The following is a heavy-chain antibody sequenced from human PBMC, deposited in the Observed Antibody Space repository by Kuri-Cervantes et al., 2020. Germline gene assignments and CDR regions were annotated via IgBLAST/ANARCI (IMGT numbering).Heavy chain of an antibody. CDR3: ARGGRPAAYDY. D-gene: IGHD2-2*01. CDR1: GCSISSYY. CDR2: IYYSGST. V-gene: IGHV4-59*01. J-gene: IGHJ4*02. Sequence: GSLRLSCTVSGCSISSYYWSWIRQPPGKGLEWIGYIYYSGSTNYNPSLKSRVTISVDTSKNQFSLKLTSVTAADTAVYYCARGGRPAAYDYWGQGTLVTVSS.